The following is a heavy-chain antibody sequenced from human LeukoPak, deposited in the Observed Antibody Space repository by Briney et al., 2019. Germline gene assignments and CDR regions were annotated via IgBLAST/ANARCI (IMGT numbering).Heavy chain of an antibody. CDR2: ISSSGSTI. Sequence: GGSLRLSCAASGFTFSDYYMSWIRQAPGKGLEWASYISSSGSTIYYADSVKGRFTISRDNAKNSLYLQMNSLRAEDTAVYYCARVGVAIFGVVIDYYYYYMDVWGKGTTVTVSS. CDR3: ARVGVAIFGVVIDYYYYYMDV. J-gene: IGHJ6*03. V-gene: IGHV3-11*04. CDR1: GFTFSDYY. D-gene: IGHD3-3*01.